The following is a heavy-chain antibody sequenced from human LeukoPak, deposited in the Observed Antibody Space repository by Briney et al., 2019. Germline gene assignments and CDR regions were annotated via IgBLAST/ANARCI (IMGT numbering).Heavy chain of an antibody. J-gene: IGHJ5*02. Sequence: PGGTLRLSCAASGFTFDDYGMSWVRQAPGKGLEWVSGINWNGGSTGYADSVKGRFTISRDNAKNSLYLQMNSLRAEDTALHHCARDYLDCSGGSCYSYGWFDPWGQGTLVTVSS. CDR3: ARDYLDCSGGSCYSYGWFDP. D-gene: IGHD2-15*01. CDR1: GFTFDDYG. CDR2: INWNGGST. V-gene: IGHV3-20*01.